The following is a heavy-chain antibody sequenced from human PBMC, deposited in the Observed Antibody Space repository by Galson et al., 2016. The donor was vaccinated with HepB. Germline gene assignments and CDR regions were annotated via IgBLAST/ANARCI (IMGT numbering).Heavy chain of an antibody. CDR3: ERRPTGGNIGSAFDS. D-gene: IGHD1-1*01. Sequence: QSGAEVKKPGESLKISCKASKYTFSNYWIAWVRQMPGKGLEWMGAIYPEDSDARYSPSFQGQVTSSVDKSINTAYLQWSSLEAPDTAMYYCERRPTGGNIGSAFDSWGQGTPVTVSS. CDR2: IYPEDSDA. J-gene: IGHJ4*02. CDR1: KYTFSNYW. V-gene: IGHV5-51*01.